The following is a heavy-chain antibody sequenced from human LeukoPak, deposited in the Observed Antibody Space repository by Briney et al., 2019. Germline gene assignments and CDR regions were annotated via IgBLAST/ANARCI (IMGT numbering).Heavy chain of an antibody. CDR2: IIPILGIA. CDR3: ARIGVVTAISADY. V-gene: IGHV1-69*04. Sequence: GASVKVSCKASGGTFSSYAISWVRQAPGQGLEWMGRIIPILGIANYAQKFQGRVTITADKSTSTAYMELSSLRSEDTAVYYCARIGVVTAISADYWGQGTLVTVSS. J-gene: IGHJ4*02. CDR1: GGTFSSYA. D-gene: IGHD2-21*02.